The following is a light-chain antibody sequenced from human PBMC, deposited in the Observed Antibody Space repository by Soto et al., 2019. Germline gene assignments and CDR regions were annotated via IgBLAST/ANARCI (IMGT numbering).Light chain of an antibody. CDR3: QQYHNWPPGT. CDR1: QSVSSN. Sequence: EIVMTQSPATLSVSSGERATLSCRASQSVSSNLAWYQQKPGQTPRLLIYGASTRATGIPARFSGSGSGTEFTLTISSLQSGDFAVYYCQQYHNWPPGTFGQGTKVEIK. J-gene: IGKJ1*01. V-gene: IGKV3-15*01. CDR2: GAS.